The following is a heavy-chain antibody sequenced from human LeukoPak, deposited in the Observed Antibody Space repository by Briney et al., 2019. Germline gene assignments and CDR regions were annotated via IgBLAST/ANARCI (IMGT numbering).Heavy chain of an antibody. D-gene: IGHD2/OR15-2a*01. CDR1: GFTVSSNY. V-gene: IGHV3-53*01. CDR2: FYSGGST. Sequence: AGSLRLSCAASGFTVSSNYMSWVRQASGKGLEWVSIFYSGGSTYYADSVKGRFTISRDNSKNTLYLQMNSLRAEDTAVYYCARDTFLGRSSHSDSWGQGTLVTVSS. CDR3: ARDTFLGRSSHSDS. J-gene: IGHJ4*02.